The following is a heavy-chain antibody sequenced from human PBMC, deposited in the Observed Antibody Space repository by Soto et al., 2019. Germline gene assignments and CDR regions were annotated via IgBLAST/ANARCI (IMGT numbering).Heavy chain of an antibody. J-gene: IGHJ6*02. V-gene: IGHV4-59*12. Sequence: PSETLSLTCTVSGTSISSYYWSRIRQPPGKGLEWIANIHYSGSTNYNPSLKSRVTISVDTSKNQFSLKLSSVTAADTAVYYCASPWGCSSTSCYRGGYYYYGMDVWGQGTTVTVS. CDR2: IHYSGST. CDR1: GTSISSYY. CDR3: ASPWGCSSTSCYRGGYYYYGMDV. D-gene: IGHD2-2*01.